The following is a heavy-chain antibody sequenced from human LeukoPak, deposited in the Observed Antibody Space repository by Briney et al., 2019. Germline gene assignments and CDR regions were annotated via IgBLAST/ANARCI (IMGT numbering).Heavy chain of an antibody. Sequence: PGGSLRLSCAASGFTFSNYEMNWVRQAPGKGLEWVSYISSRDSIIYYADYVKGRFTISRDNAKNSLYLQMNSLRAEDTAVYYCATGGPCSGGSCYGYFDYWGQGTLVTVSS. CDR3: ATGGPCSGGSCYGYFDY. V-gene: IGHV3-48*03. CDR2: ISSRDSII. D-gene: IGHD2-15*01. J-gene: IGHJ4*02. CDR1: GFTFSNYE.